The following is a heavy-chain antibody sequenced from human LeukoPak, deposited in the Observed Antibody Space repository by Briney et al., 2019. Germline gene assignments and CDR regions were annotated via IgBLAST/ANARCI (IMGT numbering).Heavy chain of an antibody. J-gene: IGHJ4*02. CDR3: AKDAMMRMGYFDY. Sequence: GRVLRLSCAAPGFTLCGYSKHWVRPAPREGLEWGSGISWNSGSIGYADSVKGRFTISRDNAKNSLHLQMNSLRAEDTALYYCAKDAMMRMGYFDYWGQGTLVTVSS. CDR1: GFTLCGYS. D-gene: IGHD3-22*01. V-gene: IGHV3-9*01. CDR2: ISWNSGSI.